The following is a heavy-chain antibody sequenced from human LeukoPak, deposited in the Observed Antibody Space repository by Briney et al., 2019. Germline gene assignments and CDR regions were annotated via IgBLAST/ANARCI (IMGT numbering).Heavy chain of an antibody. J-gene: IGHJ4*02. CDR3: ARLGYSYGPGYFDY. CDR2: IYYIGST. CDR1: GGSISSSSYY. Sequence: SETLSLTCTVSGGSISSSSYYWGWIRQPPGKGLEWIGCIYYIGSTHYNPSLKSRVTISVDTSKNQFSLKLSSVTAADTAVYYCARLGYSYGPGYFDYWGQGTLVTVSS. V-gene: IGHV4-39*01. D-gene: IGHD5-18*01.